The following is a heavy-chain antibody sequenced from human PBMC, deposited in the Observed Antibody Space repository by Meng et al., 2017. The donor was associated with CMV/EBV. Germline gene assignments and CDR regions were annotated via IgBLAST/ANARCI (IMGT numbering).Heavy chain of an antibody. D-gene: IGHD2-2*01. CDR2: INHSGST. Sequence: GYYWIWIRQPPGKGLEWIGEINHSGSTNYNPSLKSRVTISVDTSKNQFPLKLSSVTAADTAVYYCARGGGYCSSTSCYQRRYWYFDLWGRGTLVTVSS. V-gene: IGHV4-34*01. J-gene: IGHJ2*01. CDR1: GYY. CDR3: ARGGGYCSSTSCYQRRYWYFDL.